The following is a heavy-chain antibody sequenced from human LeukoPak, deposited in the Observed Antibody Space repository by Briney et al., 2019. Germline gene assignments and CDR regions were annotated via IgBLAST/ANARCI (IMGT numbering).Heavy chain of an antibody. V-gene: IGHV4-39*01. CDR2: IYYSGST. Sequence: GSLRLSCAASGFTFSSYAMSWIRQPPGKGLEWIGSIYYSGSTYYNPSLKSRVTISVDTSKNQFSLKLSSVTAADTAVYYCARLSGNNFDYWGQGTLVTVSS. D-gene: IGHD1-14*01. J-gene: IGHJ4*02. CDR3: ARLSGNNFDY. CDR1: GFTFSSYA.